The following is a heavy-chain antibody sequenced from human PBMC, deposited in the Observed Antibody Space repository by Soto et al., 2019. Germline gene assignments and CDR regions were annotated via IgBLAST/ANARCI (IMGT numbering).Heavy chain of an antibody. Sequence: EVQLLESGGGLVQPGGSLRLSCAASGFTFNNYAMSWVRQAPGKGLEWVAGSSSTRTGVYTYYLDSGKGRFTISRDDSMNTLYLQMSSLRAEDTAVYFCAKGDRPYCGAGSCYPTDHWGQGTLVTVSS. CDR2: SSSTRTGVYT. D-gene: IGHD2-15*01. CDR1: GFTFNNYA. J-gene: IGHJ4*02. V-gene: IGHV3-23*01. CDR3: AKGDRPYCGAGSCYPTDH.